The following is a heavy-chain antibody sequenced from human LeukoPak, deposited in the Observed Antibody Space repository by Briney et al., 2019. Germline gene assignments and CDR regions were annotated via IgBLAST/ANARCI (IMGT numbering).Heavy chain of an antibody. CDR2: IKPDGSEK. Sequence: PLGSLRISCAASGFTFSSDWMSLVRQAPWNGLSWVANIKPDGSEKYYVDSVKGRFTISRDNAKNSLYLQMNSLRAEDTAVYYCARDGYSFARDFWGQGTLVTVSS. V-gene: IGHV3-7*01. CDR3: ARDGYSFARDF. CDR1: GFTFSSDW. D-gene: IGHD5-12*01. J-gene: IGHJ4*02.